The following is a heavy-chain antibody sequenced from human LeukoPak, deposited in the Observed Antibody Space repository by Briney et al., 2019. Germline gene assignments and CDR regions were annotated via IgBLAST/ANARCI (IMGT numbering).Heavy chain of an antibody. J-gene: IGHJ4*02. CDR2: IYYSGST. Sequence: PSQTLSLTCTVSGGSISSGGYYWSWIRQHPGKGLEWIGYIYYSGSTYYNPSLKSRVTTSVDTSKNQFSLKLSSVTAADTAVYYCARDPVGTQRGYWGQGTLVTVSS. CDR1: GGSISSGGYY. D-gene: IGHD2-15*01. V-gene: IGHV4-30-4*08. CDR3: ARDPVGTQRGY.